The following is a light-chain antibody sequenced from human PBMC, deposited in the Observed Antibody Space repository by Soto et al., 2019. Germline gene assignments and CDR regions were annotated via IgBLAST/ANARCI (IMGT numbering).Light chain of an antibody. CDR3: QQYGSSPRT. V-gene: IGKV3-20*01. Sequence: EIVLTQSPGTLSLSPGERATLSCRASQSVNSRYLAWYQQKPGQAPRLLIYGASSRATGVPDRFSGSGSGADFTLNISRLEPEDFAVYYCQQYGSSPRTFGQGTKLEIK. J-gene: IGKJ2*01. CDR2: GAS. CDR1: QSVNSRY.